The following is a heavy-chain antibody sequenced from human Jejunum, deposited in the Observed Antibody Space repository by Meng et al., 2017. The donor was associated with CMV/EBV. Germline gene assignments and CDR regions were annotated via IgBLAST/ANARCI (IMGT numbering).Heavy chain of an antibody. Sequence: GGSFSGYYWSWIRQSPGQGLEWIGQINHSGSASYNPSLRRRVTISEDTSKNQFSLRLTSVTAADTAIYYCARKYCGSSNCYPFDYWGQGKLVTVSS. J-gene: IGHJ4*02. CDR3: ARKYCGSSNCYPFDY. CDR1: GGSFSGYY. D-gene: IGHD2-2*01. CDR2: INHSGSA. V-gene: IGHV4-34*01.